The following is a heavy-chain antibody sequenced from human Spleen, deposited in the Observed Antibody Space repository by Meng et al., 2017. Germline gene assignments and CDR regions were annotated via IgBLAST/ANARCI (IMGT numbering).Heavy chain of an antibody. CDR3: ARGPTTMAHDFDY. CDR2: INHSGST. CDR1: GGSFSGYY. V-gene: IGHV4-34*01. D-gene: IGHD4-11*01. Sequence: QVQLKPWGAGLLKPSETLSLTCAVYGGSFSGYYWSWIRQPSGKGLEWIGEINHSGSTNYNPSLESRATISVDTSQNNLSLKLSSVTAADSAVYYCARGPTTMAHDFDYWGQGTLVTVSS. J-gene: IGHJ4*02.